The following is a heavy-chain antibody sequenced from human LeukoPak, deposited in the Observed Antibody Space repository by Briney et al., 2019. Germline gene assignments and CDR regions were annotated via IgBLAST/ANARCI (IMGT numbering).Heavy chain of an antibody. J-gene: IGHJ3*02. CDR1: AGSIRSHY. Sequence: PSETLSLTCSVSAGSIRSHYWSWLRQPPGKGLEWMGVIYYSGNTRYKYSLQSRVTISADTSKNQFSLKLTSVIAADTAVYYCARLLDNDSSGDPDTFDMWGQGTMVTVSS. D-gene: IGHD3-22*01. CDR2: IYYSGNT. CDR3: ARLLDNDSSGDPDTFDM. V-gene: IGHV4-59*11.